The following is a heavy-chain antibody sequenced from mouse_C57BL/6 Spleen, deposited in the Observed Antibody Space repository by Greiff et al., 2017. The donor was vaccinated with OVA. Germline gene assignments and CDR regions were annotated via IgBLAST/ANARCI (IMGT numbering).Heavy chain of an antibody. CDR2: INPSNGGT. V-gene: IGHV1-53*01. Sequence: QVQLQQPGTELVKPGASVKLSCKASGYTFTSYWMHWVKQRPGQGLEWIGNINPSNGGTNYNEKFKSKAPLTVDKSSSTAYMQLSSLASEGSAVYYSARDDDYDPWFAYRGEGTLGTVSA. CDR3: ARDDDYDPWFAY. CDR1: GYTFTSYW. D-gene: IGHD2-4*01. J-gene: IGHJ3*01.